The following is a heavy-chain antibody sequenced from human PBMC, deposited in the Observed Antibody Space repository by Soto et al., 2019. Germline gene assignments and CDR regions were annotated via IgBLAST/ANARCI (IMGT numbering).Heavy chain of an antibody. CDR2: ISNNGINK. V-gene: IGHV3-30*18. D-gene: IGHD6-6*01. CDR1: GFTFRTYG. Sequence: SLRLSGAACGFTFRTYGIHWVRQAPGKGLEWLAVISNNGINKYYADSVKGRFTISRDNSRDTLFLQMNSLRGEDTAIYYCAKVIRADSTSSNFYYYSGLDVWGQGPTVTVSS. CDR3: AKVIRADSTSSNFYYYSGLDV. J-gene: IGHJ6*02.